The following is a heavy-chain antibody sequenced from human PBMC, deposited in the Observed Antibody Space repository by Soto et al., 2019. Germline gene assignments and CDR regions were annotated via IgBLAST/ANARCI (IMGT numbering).Heavy chain of an antibody. V-gene: IGHV4-59*01. D-gene: IGHD3-10*01. CDR3: ARDWDSSGLFDP. Sequence: SETLSLTCSVSGASITTYYLSWIRQPPGKGLEWIGSISYSGSTKYNPSLESRVMISLDTSKNQFSLRLTSVTAADTALYYCARDWDSSGLFDPWGQGALVTVSS. CDR1: GASITTYY. CDR2: ISYSGST. J-gene: IGHJ5*02.